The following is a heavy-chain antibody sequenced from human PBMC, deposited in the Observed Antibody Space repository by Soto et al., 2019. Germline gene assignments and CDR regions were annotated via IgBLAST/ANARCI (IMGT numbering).Heavy chain of an antibody. CDR2: IYYTGST. Sequence: QVQLQESGPGLVKPSETLSLTCTVSGGSINNHYWSWIRQPPGKGLEWIGYIYYTGSTNYNPFIKSRVTMSVDTSKNQLSLHLTSLTTEDTAMYYCTRANWYSEYWGQGTLVTVSS. J-gene: IGHJ4*02. CDR1: GGSINNHY. D-gene: IGHD2-8*01. CDR3: TRANWYSEY. V-gene: IGHV4-59*11.